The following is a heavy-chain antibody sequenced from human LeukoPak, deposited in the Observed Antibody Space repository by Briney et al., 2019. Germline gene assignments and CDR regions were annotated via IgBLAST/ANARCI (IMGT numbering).Heavy chain of an antibody. Sequence: SETLPLTCTVSGSSFNSYYWSWIRQPAGKGLEWIGRIHTSGSAEYNPSLQSRVTLSVDVSKKQFSLKMTSATAADTAVYYCARDIVYLIDEDYGWGQGTLVTVSS. V-gene: IGHV4-4*07. J-gene: IGHJ4*02. CDR3: ARDIVYLIDEDYG. CDR1: GSSFNSYY. D-gene: IGHD4-17*01. CDR2: IHTSGSA.